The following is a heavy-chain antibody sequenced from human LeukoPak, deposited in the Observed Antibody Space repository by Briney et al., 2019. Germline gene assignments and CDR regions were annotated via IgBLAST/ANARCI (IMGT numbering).Heavy chain of an antibody. J-gene: IGHJ4*02. CDR2: IIPIFGTA. CDR1: GGTFSSYA. D-gene: IGHD3-22*01. CDR3: AKERAYYYDSSGYLQN. V-gene: IGHV1-69*05. Sequence: GASVKVSCKASGGTFSSYAISWVRQAPGQGLEWMGGIIPIFGTANYAQKFQGRVTISTDESTSTAYMELSSLRAEDTAVYYCAKERAYYYDSSGYLQNWGQGTLVTVSS.